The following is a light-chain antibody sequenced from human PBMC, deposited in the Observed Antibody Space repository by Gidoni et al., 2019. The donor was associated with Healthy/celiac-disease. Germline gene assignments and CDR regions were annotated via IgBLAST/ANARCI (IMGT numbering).Light chain of an antibody. CDR1: QSVLYSSNNKNY. CDR3: QQYYSTPLT. J-gene: IGKJ4*01. Sequence: DIVMTQSPDSLAVSLCERATINCKSSQSVLYSSNNKNYLAWYQQKPGQPPKLLIYWASTREYGVPERFSGSGSGTDFTLTISSLQAEDVAVYYCQQYYSTPLTFGGGTKVEIK. CDR2: WAS. V-gene: IGKV4-1*01.